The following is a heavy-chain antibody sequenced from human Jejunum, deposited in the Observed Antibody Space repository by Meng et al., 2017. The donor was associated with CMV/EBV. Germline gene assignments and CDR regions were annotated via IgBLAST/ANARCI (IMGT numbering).Heavy chain of an antibody. D-gene: IGHD6-19*01. CDR2: IYWDDDK. J-gene: IGHJ5*02. Sequence: LSHTHLSLATPSQPVPLPCPCLGFSLITDGFGVAWIRRPLGKSWEGLALIYWDDDKDYSPSPGNRLTIMKDTSKNQVVLIMPDMGPVDTATYYCAHRRGGGSGWNWFGPWGQGLLVTVSS. CDR1: GFSLITDGFG. CDR3: AHRRGGGSGWNWFGP. V-gene: IGHV2-5*02.